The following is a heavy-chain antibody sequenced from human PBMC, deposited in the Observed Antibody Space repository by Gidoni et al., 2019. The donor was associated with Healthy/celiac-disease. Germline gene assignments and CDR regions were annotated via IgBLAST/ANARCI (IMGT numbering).Heavy chain of an antibody. CDR3: ARDREQLDPYYYYYGMDV. J-gene: IGHJ6*02. V-gene: IGHV3-33*01. CDR2: IWYDGSNK. CDR1: GFTFSRYG. Sequence: QVQLVESGGGVVQPGRSLRLSCAASGFTFSRYGMHWVRQAPGKGLEWVAVIWYDGSNKYYADSVKGRFTISRDNSKNTLYLQMNSLRAEDTAVYYCARDREQLDPYYYYYGMDVWGQGTTVTVSS. D-gene: IGHD6-6*01.